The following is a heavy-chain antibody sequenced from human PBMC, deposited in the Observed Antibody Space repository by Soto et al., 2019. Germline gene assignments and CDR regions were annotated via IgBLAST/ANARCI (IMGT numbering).Heavy chain of an antibody. V-gene: IGHV3-30*03. CDR1: GFTFSPYG. D-gene: IGHD4-17*01. Sequence: GGSLRLSCAASGFTFSPYGIHWVRQAPGKGLEWVSLISYESKKFYAGSVKGRFTISRDNSKNTVYLQMNSLRREDTAVYYCAIDYYRVYLNAPDTCGHDTLVTVSA. J-gene: IGHJ1*01. CDR3: AIDYYRVYLNAPDT. CDR2: ISYESKK.